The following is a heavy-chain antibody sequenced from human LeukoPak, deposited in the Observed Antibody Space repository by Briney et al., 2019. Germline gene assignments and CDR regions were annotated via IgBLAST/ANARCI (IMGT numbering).Heavy chain of an antibody. Sequence: SVKVSCKASGFTFTSSAMQWVRQARGQRLEWIGWIVVGSGNTNYAQKFQERVTITRDMSTSTAYMELSSPRSEDTAVYYCAADQRSGDSRRYYYYGMDVWGQGTTVTVSS. D-gene: IGHD3-16*01. CDR3: AADQRSGDSRRYYYYGMDV. CDR2: IVVGSGNT. V-gene: IGHV1-58*02. CDR1: GFTFTSSA. J-gene: IGHJ6*02.